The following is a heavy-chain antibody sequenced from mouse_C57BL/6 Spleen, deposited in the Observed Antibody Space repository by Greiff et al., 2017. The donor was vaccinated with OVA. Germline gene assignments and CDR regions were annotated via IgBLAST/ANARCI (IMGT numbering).Heavy chain of an antibody. CDR2: IDPSDSYT. Sequence: QVQLQQPGAELVMPGASVKLSCKASGYTFTSYWMHWVKQRPGQGLEWIGEIDPSDSYTNYNQKFKGKSTLTVDKSSSTAYMQLSSLKSEDSAVCFCASLDYWGQGTTLTVSS. J-gene: IGHJ2*01. CDR3: ASLDY. CDR1: GYTFTSYW. V-gene: IGHV1-69*01.